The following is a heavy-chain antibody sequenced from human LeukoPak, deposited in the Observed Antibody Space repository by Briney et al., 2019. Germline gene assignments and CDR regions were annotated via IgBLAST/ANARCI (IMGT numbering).Heavy chain of an antibody. J-gene: IGHJ3*02. CDR2: ISHDSNYK. CDR1: GFTFSTYS. Sequence: GGSLRLSCAASGFTFSTYSMNWLRLAPGKGVEWVSSISHDSNYKYYVDSVKGRFTISRDNAKNSAYLQINSLRVEDTAVYYCAAISYLAFDIWGQGTMVTVSS. CDR3: AAISYLAFDI. D-gene: IGHD3-3*01. V-gene: IGHV3-21*01.